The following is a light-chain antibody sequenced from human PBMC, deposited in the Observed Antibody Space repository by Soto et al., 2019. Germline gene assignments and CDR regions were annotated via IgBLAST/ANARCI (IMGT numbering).Light chain of an antibody. CDR1: QGINIW. Sequence: DIQMTQSPSSVSASVGDRVTITCRASQGINIWLAWYQQKPGKAPKLLISGASSLESGVPSRFSGSGSGTDFTLTINSLQPEDFATYYCQQANTFPVTFGQGIRLEIK. CDR3: QQANTFPVT. V-gene: IGKV1D-12*01. J-gene: IGKJ5*01. CDR2: GAS.